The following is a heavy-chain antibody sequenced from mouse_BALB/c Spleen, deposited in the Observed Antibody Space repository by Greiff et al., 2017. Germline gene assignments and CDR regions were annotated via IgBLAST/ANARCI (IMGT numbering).Heavy chain of an antibody. CDR3: TRAGRAMDY. J-gene: IGHJ4*01. CDR2: ISSGGSYT. D-gene: IGHD3-1*01. CDR1: GFTFSSYT. V-gene: IGHV5-6-4*01. Sequence: EVKVVESGGGLVKPGGSLKLSCAASGFTFSSYTMSWVRQTPEKRLEWVATISSGGSYTYYPDSVKGRFTISRDNAKNTLYLQMSSLKSEDTAMYYCTRAGRAMDYWGQGTSVTVSS.